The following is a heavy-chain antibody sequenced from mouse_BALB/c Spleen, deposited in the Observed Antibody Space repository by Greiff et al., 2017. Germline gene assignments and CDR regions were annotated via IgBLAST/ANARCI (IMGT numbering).Heavy chain of an antibody. J-gene: IGHJ1*01. CDR1: GFTFSSFG. CDR3: ARETIQYYGYGYFDV. D-gene: IGHD1-2*01. V-gene: IGHV5-17*02. CDR2: ISSGSSTI. Sequence: EVMLVESGGGLVQPGGSRKLSCAASGFTFSSFGMHWVRQAPEKGLEWVAYISSGSSTIYYADTVKGRFTISRDNPKNTLFLQMTSLRSEDTAMYYCARETIQYYGYGYFDVWGAGTTVTVSS.